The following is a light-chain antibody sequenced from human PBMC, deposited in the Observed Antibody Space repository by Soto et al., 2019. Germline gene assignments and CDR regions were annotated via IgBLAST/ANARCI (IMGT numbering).Light chain of an antibody. V-gene: IGKV1-5*01. J-gene: IGKJ1*01. CDR1: QSISRW. CDR2: DAS. Sequence: IPRTQSPPSLSGSGGESATLXCRASQSISRWLAWYQQKPGKAPKLLIYDASNLESGVPSRFSDSGSGTEFTLSISSLQPDDFATYYGQQYDTYRTFGQGTKV. CDR3: QQYDTYRT.